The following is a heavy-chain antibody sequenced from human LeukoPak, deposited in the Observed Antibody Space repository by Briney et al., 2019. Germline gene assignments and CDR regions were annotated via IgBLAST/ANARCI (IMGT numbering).Heavy chain of an antibody. CDR2: IYYTGST. V-gene: IGHV4-59*01. Sequence: KPSETLSLTCTVSNGSISSYYWSWIRQPPGKGLEWIGHIYYTGSTKYNPSLKSRVTISVDMFKNQFSLKLTSVTAPDTAVYFCAREGGNPLYDLWSGYRYFDYWGQGTLVTVSS. CDR1: NGSISSYY. CDR3: AREGGNPLYDLWSGYRYFDY. J-gene: IGHJ4*02. D-gene: IGHD3-3*01.